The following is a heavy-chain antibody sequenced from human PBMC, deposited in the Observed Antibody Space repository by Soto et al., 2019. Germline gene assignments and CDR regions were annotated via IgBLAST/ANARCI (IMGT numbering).Heavy chain of an antibody. CDR1: GFTFSGYT. Sequence: GGSLRLSCAASGFTFSGYTMNWVRQAPGKGLEWVSSITNGSSYIYYADSVKGRFTISRDNAKNSLYLQINSLRAEDTAMYYCARSSFDYWGQGTLVTISS. J-gene: IGHJ4*02. V-gene: IGHV3-21*01. CDR3: ARSSFDY. CDR2: ITNGSSYI.